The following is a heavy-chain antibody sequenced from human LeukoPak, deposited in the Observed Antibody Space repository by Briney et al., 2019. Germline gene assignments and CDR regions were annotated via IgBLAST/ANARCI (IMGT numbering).Heavy chain of an antibody. V-gene: IGHV3-30*04. CDR3: AELGITMIGGV. J-gene: IGHJ6*04. Sequence: PGGSLRLSCVASGFTFSSYTVHWVRQAPGKGLEWVALISYDESNKYYADSVKGRFTISRDTSKNTLYLQMNSLRAEDTAVYYCAELGITMIGGVWGKGTTVTISS. CDR1: GFTFSSYT. D-gene: IGHD3-10*02. CDR2: ISYDESNK.